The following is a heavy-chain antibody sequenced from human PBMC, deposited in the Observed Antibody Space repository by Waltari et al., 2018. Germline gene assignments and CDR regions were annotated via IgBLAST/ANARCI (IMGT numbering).Heavy chain of an antibody. CDR3: ASTSNGPGGNWFDP. V-gene: IGHV4-59*11. D-gene: IGHD2-15*01. J-gene: IGHJ5*02. CDR1: GGSISSHY. Sequence: TVSGGSISSHYWSWIRQPPGKGLEWIGYIYYSGSTNYNPSLKSRVTISVDTSKNQFSLKLSSVTAADTAVYYCASTSNGPGGNWFDPWGQGTLVTVSS. CDR2: IYYSGST.